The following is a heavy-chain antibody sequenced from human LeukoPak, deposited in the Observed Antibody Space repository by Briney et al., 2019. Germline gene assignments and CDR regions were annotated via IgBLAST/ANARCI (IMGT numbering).Heavy chain of an antibody. V-gene: IGHV3-30*02. CDR2: IRYDGSNK. CDR1: GFTFSSYG. J-gene: IGHJ4*02. Sequence: GGSLRLSCAASGFTFSSYGMHWVRQAPGKGLEWVAFIRYDGSNKYYADSVKGRFTISRDNSKNTLYLQMNSLRAEDTAVYYCAKDHRDDSSSWYFDYWGQGTLVTVSS. CDR3: AKDHRDDSSSWYFDY. D-gene: IGHD6-13*01.